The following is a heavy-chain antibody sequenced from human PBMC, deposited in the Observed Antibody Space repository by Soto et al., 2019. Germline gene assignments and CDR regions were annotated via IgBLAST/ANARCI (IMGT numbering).Heavy chain of an antibody. Sequence: LQISEERCGNKCTSHWIAWEHQMPGKGLEWMGIIYPGDSDTRYSPSFQGQVTISADKSISTAYLQWSSLKASDTAMYYCARLTLSGAFDIWGQGTMVTVSS. CDR2: IYPGDSDT. J-gene: IGHJ3*02. CDR3: ARLTLSGAFDI. CDR1: GNKCTSHW. V-gene: IGHV5-51*07. D-gene: IGHD3-16*02.